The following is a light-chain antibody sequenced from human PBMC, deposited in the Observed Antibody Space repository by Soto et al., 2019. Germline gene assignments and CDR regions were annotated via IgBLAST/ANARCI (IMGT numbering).Light chain of an antibody. V-gene: IGLV2-11*01. Sequence: QYALAQPRSVSGSPGQLLTISCTGTSSDVDDYRYVSWYQQYPGKAPKLVIYDGNKRPSGVPDRFSGSNSGNTASLTISGLQAEDEADYYCCSYVTTPEIFGTGTKLTVL. CDR2: DGN. J-gene: IGLJ1*01. CDR3: CSYVTTPEI. CDR1: SSDVDDYRY.